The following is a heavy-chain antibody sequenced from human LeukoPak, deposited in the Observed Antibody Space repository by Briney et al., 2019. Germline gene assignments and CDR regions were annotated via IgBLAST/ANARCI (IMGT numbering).Heavy chain of an antibody. V-gene: IGHV3-74*01. CDR2: INTDESST. Sequence: GGSLRLSCAASGFTFSNYWMHWVRQAPGKGLVWVSRINTDESSTSYADSVKGRFTISRDNSKNTLYLQMNSLRAEDTAVYYCARDLYSGYDSDDYWGQGTLVTVSS. CDR3: ARDLYSGYDSDDY. CDR1: GFTFSNYW. J-gene: IGHJ4*02. D-gene: IGHD5-12*01.